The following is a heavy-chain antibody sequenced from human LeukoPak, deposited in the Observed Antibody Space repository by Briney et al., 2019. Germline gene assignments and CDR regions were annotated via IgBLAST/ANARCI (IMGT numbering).Heavy chain of an antibody. Sequence: GGSLRLSCAASGFTFSSYWMHWVRQAPGKRLVWVSRINSDGSSTSYADSVKGRFTISRDNAKNTLYLQMNSLRAEDTAVYYCARELGYCSSTSCSANDAFDIWGQGTMITVSS. V-gene: IGHV3-74*01. CDR2: INSDGSST. CDR3: ARELGYCSSTSCSANDAFDI. J-gene: IGHJ3*02. D-gene: IGHD2-2*01. CDR1: GFTFSSYW.